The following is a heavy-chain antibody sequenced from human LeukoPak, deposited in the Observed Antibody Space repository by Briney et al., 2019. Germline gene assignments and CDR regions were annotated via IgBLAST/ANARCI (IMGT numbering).Heavy chain of an antibody. CDR1: GGSISSYY. CDR2: IYTSGST. Sequence: PSETLSLTCTVSGGSISSYYWSWIRQPAGKGLEWIGRIYTSGSTNYNPSLKSRVTMSVDTSKNQFSLKLSSVTAADTAVYSCARDPGIAAAGTPRGAFDIWGQGTMVTVSS. D-gene: IGHD6-13*01. CDR3: ARDPGIAAAGTPRGAFDI. V-gene: IGHV4-4*07. J-gene: IGHJ3*02.